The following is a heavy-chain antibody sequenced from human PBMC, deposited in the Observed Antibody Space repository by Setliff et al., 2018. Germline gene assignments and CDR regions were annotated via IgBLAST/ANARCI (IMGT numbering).Heavy chain of an antibody. CDR2: INHSGST. J-gene: IGHJ4*02. CDR1: GGSFSTYY. CDR3: ARVRKGYSGYDFGDY. D-gene: IGHD5-12*01. V-gene: IGHV4-34*01. Sequence: SETLSLTCAVYGGSFSTYYWIWIRQPPGKGLEWIGEINHSGSTYYNPSLKSRVTISLDTSRNQFSLKLRSVTAADTAVYYCARVRKGYSGYDFGDYWGQGTLVTVSS.